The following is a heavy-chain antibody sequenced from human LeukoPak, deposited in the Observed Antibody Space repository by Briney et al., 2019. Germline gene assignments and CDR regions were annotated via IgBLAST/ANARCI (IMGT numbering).Heavy chain of an antibody. Sequence: PGGSLRLSCAASGFPFVSYWMNWVRQAPGKGLEWISFISYDGSNKYYADSVQGRFTTSRDIFKNTLYLQMNSLRTEDTAVYYCARDDCSKTSCYGIWGQGTLVTVSS. V-gene: IGHV3-30*03. CDR2: ISYDGSNK. CDR1: GFPFVSYW. D-gene: IGHD2-2*01. CDR3: ARDDCSKTSCYGI. J-gene: IGHJ4*02.